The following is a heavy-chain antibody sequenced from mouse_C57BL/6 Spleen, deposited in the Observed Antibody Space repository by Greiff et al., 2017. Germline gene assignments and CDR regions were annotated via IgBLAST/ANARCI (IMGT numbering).Heavy chain of an antibody. CDR1: GYTFTSYW. CDR3: ATIYYDYDGYAMDY. D-gene: IGHD2-4*01. J-gene: IGHJ4*01. Sequence: VQLQQPGAELVKPGASVKLSCKASGYTFTSYWMHWVKQRPGQGLEWIGMIHPNSGSTNYNEKFKSKAILTVDKSSSTAYMQLSSLTSEDSAVYYCATIYYDYDGYAMDYWGQGTSVTVSS. CDR2: IHPNSGST. V-gene: IGHV1-64*01.